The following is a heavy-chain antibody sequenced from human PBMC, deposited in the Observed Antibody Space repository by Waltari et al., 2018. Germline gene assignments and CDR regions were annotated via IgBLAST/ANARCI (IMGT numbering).Heavy chain of an antibody. J-gene: IGHJ4*02. V-gene: IGHV4-39*07. CDR1: GGSISSSRYY. CDR3: ARDARMATVDY. CDR2: IYYSGST. Sequence: QLQLQASGPGLVKPSETLSLTCTVPGGSISSSRYYWGWFRQPPGKGLEWIGSIYYSGSTYYNPSLKSRVTISVDTSKNQFSLKLSSVTAADTAVYYCARDARMATVDYWGQGTLVTVSS. D-gene: IGHD5-12*01.